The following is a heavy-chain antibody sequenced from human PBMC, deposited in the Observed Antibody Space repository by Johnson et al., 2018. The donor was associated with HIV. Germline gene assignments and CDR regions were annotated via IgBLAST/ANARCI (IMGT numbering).Heavy chain of an antibody. CDR2: ISYDGSNK. Sequence: QVQLVESGGGVVQPGRSLRLSCAASGFTFSSYAMHWVRQAPGKGLEWVAVISYDGSNKYYADSVRGRFTISRDNSRNTLYLQMNSLRAEDTAVYYCAKGGVPDCGGDCYDAFDIWGQGTMVTVSS. CDR3: AKGGVPDCGGDCYDAFDI. V-gene: IGHV3-30*04. CDR1: GFTFSSYA. D-gene: IGHD2-21*01. J-gene: IGHJ3*02.